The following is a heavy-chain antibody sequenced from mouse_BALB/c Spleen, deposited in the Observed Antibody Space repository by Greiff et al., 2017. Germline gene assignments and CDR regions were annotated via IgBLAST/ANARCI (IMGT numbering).Heavy chain of an antibody. J-gene: IGHJ3*01. CDR1: GFTFSDYY. Sequence: EVQVVESGGGLVKPGGSLKLSCAASGFTFSDYYMYWVRQTPEKRLEWVATISDGGSYTYYPDSVKGRFTISRDNAKNNLYLQMSSLKSEDTAMYYCARGGGNLFAYWGQGTLVTVSA. D-gene: IGHD2-1*01. CDR3: ARGGGNLFAY. CDR2: ISDGGSYT. V-gene: IGHV5-4*02.